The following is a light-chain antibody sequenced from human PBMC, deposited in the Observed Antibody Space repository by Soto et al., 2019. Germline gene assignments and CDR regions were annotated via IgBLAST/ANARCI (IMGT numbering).Light chain of an antibody. J-gene: IGLJ3*02. CDR3: QSYDISNVV. V-gene: IGLV6-57*04. CDR1: SGSIASTY. Sequence: NFMLTQPHSVSESPGKTVTISCTRSSGSIASTYVQWFQQRPGSAPTLVIYEDNQRPSGVPDRFSGSIDRSSNSASLTISGLKTDDEADYYCQSYDISNVVVGGGTKLTVL. CDR2: EDN.